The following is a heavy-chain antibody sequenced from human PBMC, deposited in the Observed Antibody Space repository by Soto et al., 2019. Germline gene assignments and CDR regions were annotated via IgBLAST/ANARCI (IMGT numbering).Heavy chain of an antibody. V-gene: IGHV1-2*04. D-gene: IGHD4-4*01. CDR1: GYTFTGYY. J-gene: IGHJ6*02. Sequence: ASVKVSCKASGYTFTGYYMHWVRQAPGQGLEWMGWINPNSGGTNYAQKFQGWVTMTRDTSISTAYMELSRLRSDDTAVYYCARWEMTTGEGDNQLGRYYYYYCMNVWGQGTKGTDAS. CDR2: INPNSGGT. CDR3: ARWEMTTGEGDNQLGRYYYYYCMNV.